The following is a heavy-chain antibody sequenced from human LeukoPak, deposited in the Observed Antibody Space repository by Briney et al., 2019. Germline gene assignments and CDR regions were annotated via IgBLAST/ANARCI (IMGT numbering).Heavy chain of an antibody. Sequence: ASETLSLTCTVPGGSISSYYWSWIRQPPGKGLEWIGYIYYSGSTNYNPSLKSRVTISVDTSKNQFSLKLSSVTAADTAVYYCARGDSGYDTYYFDYWGRGTLVTVSS. D-gene: IGHD5-12*01. CDR2: IYYSGST. CDR3: ARGDSGYDTYYFDY. J-gene: IGHJ4*02. CDR1: GGSISSYY. V-gene: IGHV4-59*01.